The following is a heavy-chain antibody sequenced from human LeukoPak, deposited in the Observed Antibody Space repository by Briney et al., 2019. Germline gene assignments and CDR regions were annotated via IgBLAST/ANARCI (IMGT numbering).Heavy chain of an antibody. CDR2: ISAYYGNT. D-gene: IGHD2-15*01. CDR3: ARLSDKGLNCSGGSCYPNWFDP. V-gene: IGHV1-18*01. J-gene: IGHJ5*02. Sequence: ASVKVSCKASGYTLTSYGISWVRQAPGQGLEWMRWISAYYGNTNYAQKLQGRVTMTTDTSTSTAYMELRSLRSDDTAVYYCARLSDKGLNCSGGSCYPNWFDPWGQGTLVTVSS. CDR1: GYTLTSYG.